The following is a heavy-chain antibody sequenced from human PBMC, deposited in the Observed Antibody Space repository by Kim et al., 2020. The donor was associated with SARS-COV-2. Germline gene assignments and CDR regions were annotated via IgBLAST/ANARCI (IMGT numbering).Heavy chain of an antibody. D-gene: IGHD6-13*01. Sequence: IYYADSVKGRFTISRDNAKNSLYLQMNSLRAEDTAVYYCARDGQQLSVDYWGQGTLVTVSS. CDR3: ARDGQQLSVDY. CDR2: I. V-gene: IGHV3-11*04. J-gene: IGHJ4*02.